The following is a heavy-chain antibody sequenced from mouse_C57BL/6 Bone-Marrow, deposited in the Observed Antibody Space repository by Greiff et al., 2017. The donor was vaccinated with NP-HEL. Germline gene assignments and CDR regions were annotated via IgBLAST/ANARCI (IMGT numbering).Heavy chain of an antibody. J-gene: IGHJ4*01. CDR1: GFTFSDYG. CDR2: ISSGSSTI. Sequence: EVMLVESGGGLVKPGGSLKLSCAASGFTFSDYGMHWVRQAPEKGLEWVAYISSGSSTIYYADTVKGRFTISRDNAKNTLFLQMTSLRAEDTAMYYCARCYRGWYYYAMDYWGRGTSVTVSS. CDR3: ARCYRGWYYYAMDY. D-gene: IGHD2-12*01. V-gene: IGHV5-17*01.